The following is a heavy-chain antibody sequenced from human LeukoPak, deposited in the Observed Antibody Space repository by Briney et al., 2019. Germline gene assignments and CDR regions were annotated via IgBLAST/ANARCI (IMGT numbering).Heavy chain of an antibody. J-gene: IGHJ3*02. CDR3: ARGSASPAATPFDI. CDR2: IYSSGNT. D-gene: IGHD2-2*01. V-gene: IGHV4-4*07. Sequence: SETLSLTCTVSGGSISGYFWSWIRQPAGKGLEWIGRIYSSGNTNYNPSLKSRVTMSVDTSKNQFSLKLSSVTAADTAVYYCARGSASPAATPFDIWGQGTTVTVSS. CDR1: GGSISGYF.